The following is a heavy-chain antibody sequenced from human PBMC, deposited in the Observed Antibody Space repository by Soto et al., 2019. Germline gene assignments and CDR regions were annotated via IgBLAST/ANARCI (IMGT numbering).Heavy chain of an antibody. V-gene: IGHV3-33*01. J-gene: IGHJ4*02. CDR3: ARDQTREILDY. Sequence: GGSLRLSCTASGFTFSSFGMHWVRQAPGKGLEWVAVVWHDGSNKKYADFVKGRFTISRDNSKSTLYLQMNSLRAEDTAVYYCARDQTREILDYWGQGILVTVSS. CDR1: GFTFSSFG. CDR2: VWHDGSNK.